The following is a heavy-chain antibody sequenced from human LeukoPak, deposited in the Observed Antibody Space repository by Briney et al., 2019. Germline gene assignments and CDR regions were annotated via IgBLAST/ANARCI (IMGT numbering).Heavy chain of an antibody. J-gene: IGHJ4*02. D-gene: IGHD4-17*01. CDR2: ISWDGGST. Sequence: GGSLRLSCTASGFTFDDYTMHWVRQAPGKGLEWVSLISWDGGSTYYADSVKGRFTISRDNSKNSLYLQMNSLRTEDTALYYCAKGKMADYGDYELDYWGQGTLVTVSS. V-gene: IGHV3-43*01. CDR1: GFTFDDYT. CDR3: AKGKMADYGDYELDY.